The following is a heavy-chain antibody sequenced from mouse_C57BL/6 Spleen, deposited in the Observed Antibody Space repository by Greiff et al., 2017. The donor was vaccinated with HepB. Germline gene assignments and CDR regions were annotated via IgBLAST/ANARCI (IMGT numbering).Heavy chain of an antibody. V-gene: IGHV5-6*01. CDR1: GFTFSSYG. CDR3: PRQRELGPVFYSAMDY. CDR2: ISSGGSYT. D-gene: IGHD4-1*01. J-gene: IGHJ4*01. Sequence: EVQLVESGGDLVKPGGSLKLSCAASGFTFSSYGMSWVRQTPDKRLEWVATISSGGSYTYYPDSVKGRFTISRDNAKNTLYLQMSSLKSEDTAMYYCPRQRELGPVFYSAMDYWGQGTSVTVSS.